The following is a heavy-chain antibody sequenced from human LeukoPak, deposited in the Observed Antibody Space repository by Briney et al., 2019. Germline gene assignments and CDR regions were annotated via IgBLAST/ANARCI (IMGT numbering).Heavy chain of an antibody. CDR3: ARDRSGRYGNYFDY. CDR2: MSSRGRT. V-gene: IGHV4-59*01. J-gene: IGHJ4*02. D-gene: IGHD2-15*01. CDR1: GDSINDYY. Sequence: SETLSLTCSVSGDSINDYYWNWIRQPPGKGLEWIGYMSSRGRTNYNPSLKSRVTIVVDTSKNQFSLRLSSVTAADTAIYYCARDRSGRYGNYFDYWGQGALVSVSS.